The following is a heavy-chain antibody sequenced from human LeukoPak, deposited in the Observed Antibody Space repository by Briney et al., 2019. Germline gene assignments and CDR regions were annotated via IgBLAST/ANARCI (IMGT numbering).Heavy chain of an antibody. CDR3: ARDDGYYDSSGSLDY. V-gene: IGHV3-30-3*01. D-gene: IGHD3-22*01. CDR2: ISYDGNKK. J-gene: IGHJ4*02. CDR1: GYTFTGYY. Sequence: SCKASGYTFTGYYMHWVRQAPGKGLEWVAVISYDGNKKYYADSVKGRFTISRDTSKNKVFVQMNSLSAEDTAVYYCARDDGYYDSSGSLDYWGQGTLVTVSS.